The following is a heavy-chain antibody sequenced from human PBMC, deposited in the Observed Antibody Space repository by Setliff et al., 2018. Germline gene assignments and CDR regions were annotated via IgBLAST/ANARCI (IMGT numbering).Heavy chain of an antibody. Sequence: PGGSLRLSCVASGFTFSSYGMHWVRQAPGKGLEWVAVIWYDGSNIYYADSVKGRFTISRDNSKNTLYLQMNSLRAEDTAVYYCARVGRNQNSGSYRAEFFQHWGQGTLVTVSS. D-gene: IGHD1-26*01. CDR2: IWYDGSNI. CDR3: ARVGRNQNSGSYRAEFFQH. CDR1: GFTFSSYG. J-gene: IGHJ1*01. V-gene: IGHV3-33*01.